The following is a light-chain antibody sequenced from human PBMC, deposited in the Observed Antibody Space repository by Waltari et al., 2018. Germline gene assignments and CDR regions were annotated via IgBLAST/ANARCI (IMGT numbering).Light chain of an antibody. Sequence: IVVTQSPLSLSVTPGERASISCRYRQRSMKRDGYNYLDWYLQKPGQSPQFLIYFGSNRASGVPDRFSGSGSGTDFTLKISRVEAEDVGVYYCMQALQTPLTFGPGTKVDIK. V-gene: IGKV2-28*01. CDR3: MQALQTPLT. J-gene: IGKJ3*01. CDR2: FGS. CDR1: QRSMKRDGYNY.